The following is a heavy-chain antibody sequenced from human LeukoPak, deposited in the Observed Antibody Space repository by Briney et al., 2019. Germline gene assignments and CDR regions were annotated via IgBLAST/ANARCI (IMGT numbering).Heavy chain of an antibody. J-gene: IGHJ4*02. D-gene: IGHD3-22*01. CDR2: IYCSGST. CDR1: GGSISSYY. Sequence: PSETLSLTCTVSGGSISSYYWSWIRQPPGKGLEWIGYIYCSGSTNYNPSLKSRVTISVDTSKNQFSLKLSSVTAADTAVYYCARVRPGGSGYLSPGYYFDYWGQGTLVTVSS. V-gene: IGHV4-59*01. CDR3: ARVRPGGSGYLSPGYYFDY.